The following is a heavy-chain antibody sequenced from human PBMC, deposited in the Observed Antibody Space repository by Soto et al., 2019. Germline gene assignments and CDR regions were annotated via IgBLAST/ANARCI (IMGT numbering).Heavy chain of an antibody. D-gene: IGHD2-15*01. CDR3: ARGRRDIVVVVATIPDY. V-gene: IGHV3-11*01. CDR1: GFTFSDYY. J-gene: IGHJ4*02. Sequence: GGSLSLSCAASGFTFSDYYMSWIRQAPGKGLEWVSYISSSGSTIYYADSVKGRFTISRDNAKNSLYLHMHSLRAEDTAVYYCARGRRDIVVVVATIPDYWGQGTLVNVSP. CDR2: ISSSGSTI.